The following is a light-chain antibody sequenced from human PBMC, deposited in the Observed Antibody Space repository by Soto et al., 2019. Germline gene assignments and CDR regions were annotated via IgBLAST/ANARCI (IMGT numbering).Light chain of an antibody. CDR3: CSYAGSYTWYV. CDR1: SSDVGGYNY. CDR2: DVS. V-gene: IGLV2-11*01. Sequence: QSALTQPRSVSGSPGQSVTISCTGTSSDVGGYNYVSWYQQHPGKAPKLMIYDVSKRPSGVPDRFSGSKSGNTASLTISGLQAEDEADYYCCSYAGSYTWYVFGTGTKLTVL. J-gene: IGLJ1*01.